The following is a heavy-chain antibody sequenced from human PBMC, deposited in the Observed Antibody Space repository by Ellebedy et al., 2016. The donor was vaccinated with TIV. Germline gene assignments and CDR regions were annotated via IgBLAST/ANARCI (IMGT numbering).Heavy chain of an antibody. J-gene: IGHJ4*02. Sequence: PGGSLRLSCAASGFTFNTYSMNWVRQAPGKGLEWVSSIRNSGGSTHYADSVKGRFTISRDNSKNTLYLQMNSLRAEDTAVYYCARRGLAAGGTLLYYWGQGTLVTVSS. V-gene: IGHV3-23*01. CDR1: GFTFNTYS. CDR3: ARRGLAAGGTLLYY. D-gene: IGHD6-13*01. CDR2: IRNSGGST.